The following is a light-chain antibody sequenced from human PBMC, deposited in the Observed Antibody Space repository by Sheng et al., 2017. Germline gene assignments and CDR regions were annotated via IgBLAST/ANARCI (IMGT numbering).Light chain of an antibody. CDR3: QKYGNSPT. CDR1: QSVSSN. V-gene: IGKV3-20*01. CDR2: GAS. Sequence: EIVMTQSPATLSVSPGERATLSCRASQSVSSNLAWYQQKPGQAPRLLISGASSRATGIPDRFSGSGSETDFTLTISRLEPEDFAVYYCQKYGNSPTFGQGTKLEIK. J-gene: IGKJ2*01.